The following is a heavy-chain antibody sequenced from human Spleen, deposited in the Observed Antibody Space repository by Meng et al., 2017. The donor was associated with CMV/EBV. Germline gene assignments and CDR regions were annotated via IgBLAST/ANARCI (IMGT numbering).Heavy chain of an antibody. V-gene: IGHV3-15*01. CDR2: IKRKTDGGTT. CDR1: GFTFSNAW. Sequence: GGSLRLSCAVSGFTFSNAWMTWVRQAPGKGLEWVGRIKRKTDGGTTDYAAPVEGRFTISRDDSKSTLYLQMNSLKIEDTAVYYCSYPVGATYFYYGMDVWGQGTTVTVSS. D-gene: IGHD1-26*01. CDR3: SYPVGATYFYYGMDV. J-gene: IGHJ6*02.